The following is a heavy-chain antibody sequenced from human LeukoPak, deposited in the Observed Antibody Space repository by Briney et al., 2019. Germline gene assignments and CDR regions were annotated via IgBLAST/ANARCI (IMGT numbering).Heavy chain of an antibody. Sequence: SVKVSCKASGGTFSSYAISWVRQAPGQGLEWMGRIIPILGIANYAQKFQGRVTITADKSTSTAYMELSSLRSEDTAVYYCARAGAVAGGPFDYWGQGTLVTVSS. CDR3: ARAGAVAGGPFDY. CDR1: GGTFSSYA. D-gene: IGHD6-19*01. CDR2: IIPILGIA. V-gene: IGHV1-69*04. J-gene: IGHJ4*02.